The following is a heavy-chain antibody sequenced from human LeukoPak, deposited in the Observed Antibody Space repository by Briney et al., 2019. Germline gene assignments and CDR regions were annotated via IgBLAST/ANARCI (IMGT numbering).Heavy chain of an antibody. CDR3: ARSFSDFWNGYHYYYYYYMDV. D-gene: IGHD3-3*01. CDR1: GFTFSIYS. Sequence: GGSLRLSCAASGFTFSIYSMNWVRQAPGKGLEWVSYISSSSSTIYYADSVKGRFTISRDNGKNSLYLQMNSLRAEDTAVYYCARSFSDFWNGYHYYYYYYMDVWGKGTTVTVSS. CDR2: ISSSSSTI. J-gene: IGHJ6*03. V-gene: IGHV3-48*01.